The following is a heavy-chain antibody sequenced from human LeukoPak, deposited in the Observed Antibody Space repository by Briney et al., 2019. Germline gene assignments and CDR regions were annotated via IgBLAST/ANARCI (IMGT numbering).Heavy chain of an antibody. D-gene: IGHD3-22*01. J-gene: IGHJ4*02. CDR3: ARQRPSGYYEGYYFDY. V-gene: IGHV4-39*01. CDR2: IYYSGST. CDR1: GGSISSSSYY. Sequence: SETLSLTCTVSGGSISSSSYYWGWIRQPPGKGLEWIGSIYYSGSTYYNPSLKSRVTISVDTSKNQFSLKLSSVTAADTAVYYCARQRPSGYYEGYYFDYWGQGTPVTVSS.